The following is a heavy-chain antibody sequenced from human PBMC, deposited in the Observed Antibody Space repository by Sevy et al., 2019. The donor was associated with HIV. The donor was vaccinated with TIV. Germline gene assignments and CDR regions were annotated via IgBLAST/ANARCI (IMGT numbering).Heavy chain of an antibody. V-gene: IGHV4-34*01. CDR3: ARLVSATGTDRLRRYGIDV. Sequence: SETLSLTCAVYGGSFSGYYWSWIRQPPGKGLECIGEINHSGSTNYNPSLKSRVTISVDTSKNQFSLKLISVTAADTAVYYCARLVSATGTDRLRRYGIDVWGQGTTVTVSS. CDR1: GGSFSGYY. J-gene: IGHJ6*02. D-gene: IGHD1-1*01. CDR2: INHSGST.